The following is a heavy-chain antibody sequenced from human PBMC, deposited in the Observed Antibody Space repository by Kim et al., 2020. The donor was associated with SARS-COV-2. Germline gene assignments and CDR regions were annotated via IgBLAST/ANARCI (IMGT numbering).Heavy chain of an antibody. D-gene: IGHD1-1*01. Sequence: GSLRLSCAASGFTFSDSPMHWVRQASGKGLEWVGRIRSKANSYATAYAASVRGRFIISRDDSKNTAYLQMNSLKPEDTAVYYCTRIPGTPFAFWDAFDIWGQGTMVTVSS. J-gene: IGHJ3*02. CDR3: TRIPGTPFAFWDAFDI. CDR2: IRSKANSYAT. V-gene: IGHV3-73*01. CDR1: GFTFSDSP.